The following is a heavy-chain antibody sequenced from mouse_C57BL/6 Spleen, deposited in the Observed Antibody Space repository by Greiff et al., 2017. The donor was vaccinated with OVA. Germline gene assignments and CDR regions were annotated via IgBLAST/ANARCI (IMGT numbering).Heavy chain of an antibody. J-gene: IGHJ2*01. CDR3: ALRQGNLDY. Sequence: QVQLKQPGAELVRPGSSVKLSCKASGYTFTSYWMDWVKQRPGQGLEWIGNIYPSDSETHYNQKFKDKATLTVDKSSSTAYMQLSSLTSEDSAVYYCALRQGNLDYWGQGTTLTVSS. CDR1: GYTFTSYW. CDR2: IYPSDSET. V-gene: IGHV1-61*01. D-gene: IGHD1-1*01.